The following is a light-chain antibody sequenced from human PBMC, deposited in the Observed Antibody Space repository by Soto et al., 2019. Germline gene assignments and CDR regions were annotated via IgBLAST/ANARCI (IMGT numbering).Light chain of an antibody. CDR3: QQRSNWPGT. CDR1: QSINSY. Sequence: EIVMTQSPATLSVSPGEGATLSCRASQSINSYLAWYQQKPGQAPRLLIYGASTRATGIPARFIGSGSGTEFTLTVSSLQSEDFAVYSCQQRSNWPGTFGQGTKVEIK. CDR2: GAS. V-gene: IGKV3-15*01. J-gene: IGKJ1*01.